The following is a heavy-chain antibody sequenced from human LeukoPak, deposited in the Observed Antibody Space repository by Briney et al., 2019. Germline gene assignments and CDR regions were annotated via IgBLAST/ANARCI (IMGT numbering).Heavy chain of an antibody. V-gene: IGHV3-48*02. Sequence: GGSLRLSCAASGFTFGSYSMNWVRQASGKGLEWVSYISSRSSTIYYADSVKGRFTISRDNAKNALYLQMNSLRDEDTAVYYCARDATIGTTHFDYWGQGNLVTVSS. D-gene: IGHD1-1*01. CDR3: ARDATIGTTHFDY. CDR2: ISSRSSTI. J-gene: IGHJ4*02. CDR1: GFTFGSYS.